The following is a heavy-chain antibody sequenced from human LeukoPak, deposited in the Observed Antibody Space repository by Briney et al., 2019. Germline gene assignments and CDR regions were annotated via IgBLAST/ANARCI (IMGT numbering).Heavy chain of an antibody. CDR3: ARRAYCSGDTCYYFDF. D-gene: IGHD2-15*01. CDR1: GYTFTTYW. V-gene: IGHV5-51*01. Sequence: GESLKISCKGSGYTFTTYWIGWVRQMPGKGLEWMGIIYPGDSDTRYSPSFQGQVTISADKSISTAYLQWSSLKASDTAMYYCARRAYCSGDTCYYFDFWGQGTLVTVSS. J-gene: IGHJ4*02. CDR2: IYPGDSDT.